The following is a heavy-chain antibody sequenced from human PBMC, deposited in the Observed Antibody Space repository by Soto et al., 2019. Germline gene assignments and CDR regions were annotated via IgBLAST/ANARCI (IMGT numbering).Heavy chain of an antibody. CDR1: GYTFIRCG. D-gene: IGHD3-16*01. CDR2: ISPYNDYT. Sequence: QVQLAQSANEVKKPGASVRVSCKAAGYTFIRCGIAWVRQSTGQGLEWMGWISPYNDYTVYAQKFQGRVSMTADTSTRTVYMNLRGLKSDDTAVYYCARGGYYDNSWGKLSHYGLDVWGQGTSVSVSS. CDR3: ARGGYYDNSWGKLSHYGLDV. J-gene: IGHJ6*02. V-gene: IGHV1-18*01.